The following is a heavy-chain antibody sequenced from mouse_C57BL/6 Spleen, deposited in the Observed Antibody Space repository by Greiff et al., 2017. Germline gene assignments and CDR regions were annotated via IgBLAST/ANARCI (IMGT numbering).Heavy chain of an antibody. CDR2: ISYDGSN. D-gene: IGHD2-10*02. CDR1: GYSITSGYY. Sequence: DVKLQESGPGLVKPSQSLSLTCSVTGYSITSGYYWNWIRQFPGNKLEWMGYISYDGSNNYNPSLKNRISITRDTSKNQFFLKLNSVTTEDTATYYCASRYGNYFDYWGQGTTLTVSS. V-gene: IGHV3-6*01. CDR3: ASRYGNYFDY. J-gene: IGHJ2*01.